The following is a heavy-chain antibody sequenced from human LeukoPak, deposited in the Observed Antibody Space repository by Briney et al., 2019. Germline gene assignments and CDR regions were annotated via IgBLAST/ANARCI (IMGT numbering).Heavy chain of an antibody. J-gene: IGHJ4*02. CDR1: GGSISSRNYY. CDR3: ARLTPTSYYYDSSGYYGY. Sequence: SETLSLTCTVSGGSISSRNYYWGWIRQPPGKGLEWIGNIYYSGSTYYNPSLKSRVTISVDTSKNQFSLKLSSVTAADTAVYYCARLTPTSYYYDSSGYYGYWGQGTLVTVSS. D-gene: IGHD3-22*01. V-gene: IGHV4-39*07. CDR2: IYYSGST.